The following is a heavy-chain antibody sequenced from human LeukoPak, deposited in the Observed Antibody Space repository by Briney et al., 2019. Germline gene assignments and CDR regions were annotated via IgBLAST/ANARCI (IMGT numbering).Heavy chain of an antibody. J-gene: IGHJ4*02. V-gene: IGHV4-34*01. CDR2: IYHSGST. CDR1: GGSFSGYY. D-gene: IGHD3-16*02. Sequence: SETLSLTCAVYGGSFSGYYWSWIRQPPGKGLEWIGEIYHSGSTNYNPSLKSRVTISVDTSKNQFSLKLSSVTAADTAVYYCARGPTTMYVWGSYRPTGDPFDYWGQGTLVTVSS. CDR3: ARGPTTMYVWGSYRPTGDPFDY.